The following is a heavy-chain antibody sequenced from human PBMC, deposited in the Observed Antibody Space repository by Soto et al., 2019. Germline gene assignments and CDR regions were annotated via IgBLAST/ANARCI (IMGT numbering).Heavy chain of an antibody. J-gene: IGHJ4*02. V-gene: IGHV4-59*01. CDR2: IYYSGST. Sequence: PSETLSLTCTVSGGSISSYYWSWSRQPPGKGLEWIGYIYYSGSTNYNPSLKSRVTISVDTSKNQFSLKLSSVTAADTAVYYCARGKNYYDSSGSPTYYFDYWGQGTLVTVSS. CDR3: ARGKNYYDSSGSPTYYFDY. D-gene: IGHD3-22*01. CDR1: GGSISSYY.